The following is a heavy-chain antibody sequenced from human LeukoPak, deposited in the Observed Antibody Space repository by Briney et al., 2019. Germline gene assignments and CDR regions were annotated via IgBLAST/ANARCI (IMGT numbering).Heavy chain of an antibody. J-gene: IGHJ4*02. CDR3: PRAVGTAIAFGY. CDR1: GFTFSSYW. Sequence: GGSLRLSCAASGFTFSSYWMHWVRQAPGKGLVWVSRINSDGSSTSYADSVKGRFTISRDNAKNTLYLQMNSLRAEDTAVYYCPRAVGTAIAFGYWGQGTLVTVSS. V-gene: IGHV3-74*01. CDR2: INSDGSST. D-gene: IGHD5-18*01.